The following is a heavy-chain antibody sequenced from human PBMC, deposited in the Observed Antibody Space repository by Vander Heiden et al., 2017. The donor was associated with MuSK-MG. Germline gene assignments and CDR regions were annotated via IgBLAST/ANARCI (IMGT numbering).Heavy chain of an antibody. CDR1: GFTFSSYA. V-gene: IGHV3-23*01. CDR3: AKGGKYDDCLSGYYPTDY. J-gene: IGHJ4*02. Sequence: EVQLLESGGGLVQPGGSLRLSCAASGFTFSSYAMSWVRQAPGKGLEWVSAISGSGGSTYYADSVKGRVTISRDNSKNTLYLQMNSLRAEETAVYYCAKGGKYDDCLSGYYPTDYWGQGTLVTVYS. CDR2: ISGSGGST. D-gene: IGHD3-3*01.